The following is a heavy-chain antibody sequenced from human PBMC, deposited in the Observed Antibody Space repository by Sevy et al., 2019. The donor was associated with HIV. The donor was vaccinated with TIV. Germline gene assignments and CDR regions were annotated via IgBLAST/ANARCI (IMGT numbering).Heavy chain of an antibody. CDR3: ARPSDGAGRGYQNYFYYYGMDD. V-gene: IGHV1-69*13. CDR2: IIPIFGTT. Sequence: ASVKVSCKASVGTFSSFALSWVRQAPGQGLEWMGGIIPIFGTTKYAQKFQGRVTIIADESTSTAYMELSSLGSEDTAVYYCARPSDGAGRGYQNYFYYYGMDDWGPGTTVTVSS. J-gene: IGHJ6*02. D-gene: IGHD3-10*01. CDR1: VGTFSSFA.